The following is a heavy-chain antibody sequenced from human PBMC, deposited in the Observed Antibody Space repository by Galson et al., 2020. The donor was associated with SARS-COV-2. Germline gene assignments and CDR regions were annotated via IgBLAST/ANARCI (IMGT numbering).Heavy chain of an antibody. V-gene: IGHV3-11*06. Sequence: GESLKISCAASGFTFSDYYMSWIRQAPGKGLEWVSYISSSSSYTNYADSVKGRFTISRDNAKNSLYLQMNSLRAEDTAVYYCARGNGDSGYFDYWGQGTLVTVSS. CDR3: ARGNGDSGYFDY. D-gene: IGHD4-17*01. CDR2: ISSSSSYT. J-gene: IGHJ4*02. CDR1: GFTFSDYY.